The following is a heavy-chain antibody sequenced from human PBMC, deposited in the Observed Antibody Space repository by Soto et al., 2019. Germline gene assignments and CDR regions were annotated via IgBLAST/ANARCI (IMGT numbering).Heavy chain of an antibody. J-gene: IGHJ6*02. D-gene: IGHD6-13*01. CDR2: ISAYNGDK. CDR1: GYTFINYG. CDR3: ARDGPHIPAVGDV. V-gene: IGHV1-18*01. Sequence: QVYLVQSGPEVKKPGASGKVSCKASGYTFINYGVSWVRQAPGQGLEWMGWISAYNGDKKYAQNVQGRVTLTTDTSTSTAYMEIRTLRSDDTAAYYCARDGPHIPAVGDVWGQGTTVTVSS.